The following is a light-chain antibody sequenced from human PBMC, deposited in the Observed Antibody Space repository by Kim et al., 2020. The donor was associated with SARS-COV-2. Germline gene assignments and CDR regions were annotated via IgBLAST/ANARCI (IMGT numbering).Light chain of an antibody. CDR2: WAS. V-gene: IGKV4-1*01. J-gene: IGKJ2*01. CDR1: QSVLYSSNNQNY. CDR3: QQYYSTPYT. Sequence: RATINCKSSQSVLYSSNNQNYLAWYQQKPGQPPKLLIYWASTREYWVPDRFSGSGSGTDFTLTISSLQAEDVAVYYCQQYYSTPYTFGQWTKLEI.